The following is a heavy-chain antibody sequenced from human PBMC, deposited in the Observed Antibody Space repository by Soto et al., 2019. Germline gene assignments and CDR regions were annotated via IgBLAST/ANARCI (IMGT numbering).Heavy chain of an antibody. V-gene: IGHV4-59*01. CDR3: ARGYCSGGSCYSYWIDP. J-gene: IGHJ5*02. CDR2: IYYSGST. Sequence: QVQLQESGPGLVKPSETLSLTCTVSGGSISSYYWSWIRQPPGKGLEWIGYIYYSGSTNYNPSLKSRVTISVDTSKNQFSLKLSSVTAADTAVYYCARGYCSGGSCYSYWIDPWGQGTLVTVSS. D-gene: IGHD2-15*01. CDR1: GGSISSYY.